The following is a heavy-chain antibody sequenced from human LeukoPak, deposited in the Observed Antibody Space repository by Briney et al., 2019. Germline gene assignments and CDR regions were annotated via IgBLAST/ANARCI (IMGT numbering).Heavy chain of an antibody. CDR3: AREWDGGHDY. CDR2: IYHSGST. D-gene: IGHD4-23*01. Sequence: SETLSLTCAVSGGSISSGGYSWSWIRQPPGKGLEWIGYIYHSGSTNYNPSLKSRVTISVDTSKNQFSLKLSSVTAADTAVYYCAREWDGGHDYWGQGTLVTVSS. CDR1: GGSISSGGYS. J-gene: IGHJ4*02. V-gene: IGHV4-30-2*01.